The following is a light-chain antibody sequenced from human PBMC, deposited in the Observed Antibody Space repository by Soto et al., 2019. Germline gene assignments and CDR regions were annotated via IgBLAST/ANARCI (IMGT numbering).Light chain of an antibody. CDR1: QTVSSNF. Sequence: EIVLTQSPGTLSLSPGERGTLSCRASQTVSSNFLAWYQKKPGQAHRLLIFDASTRATGIPDRFTGSGSGTDFTLTISRLEPEDVAVYYCQFYGDPSKTFGQGTKVEIK. CDR2: DAS. CDR3: QFYGDPSKT. J-gene: IGKJ1*01. V-gene: IGKV3-20*01.